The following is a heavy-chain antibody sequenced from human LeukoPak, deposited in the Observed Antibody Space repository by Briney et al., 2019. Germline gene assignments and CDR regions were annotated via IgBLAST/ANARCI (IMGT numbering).Heavy chain of an antibody. CDR3: AKDPRDYDSSGYYLYYFDY. Sequence: PGGSLRLSCAASGFTFSSYAMSWVRQAPGKGVEWVSPISGSGGSTYYADSVKGRFTISRDNSKNTLYLQMNSLRAEDTAVYYCAKDPRDYDSSGYYLYYFDYWGQGTLVTVSS. CDR1: GFTFSSYA. CDR2: ISGSGGST. D-gene: IGHD3-22*01. J-gene: IGHJ4*02. V-gene: IGHV3-23*01.